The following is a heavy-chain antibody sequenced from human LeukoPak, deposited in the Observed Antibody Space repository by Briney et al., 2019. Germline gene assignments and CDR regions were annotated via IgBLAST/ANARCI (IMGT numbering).Heavy chain of an antibody. CDR1: GYTFTSYG. CDR2: ISAYNGNT. Sequence: ASVKVSCKASGYTFTSYGISWVRQAPGQGLEWMGWISAYNGNTNYAQKLQGRVTMTTDTSTSTAYMELRSLRSDDTAVYYCARDQAYCGGDCSPDYWGQGTLVTVSS. V-gene: IGHV1-18*01. D-gene: IGHD2-21*02. CDR3: ARDQAYCGGDCSPDY. J-gene: IGHJ4*02.